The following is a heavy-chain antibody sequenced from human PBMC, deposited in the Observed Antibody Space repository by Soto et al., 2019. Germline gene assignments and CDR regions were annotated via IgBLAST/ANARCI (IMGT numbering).Heavy chain of an antibody. V-gene: IGHV6-1*01. D-gene: IGHD3-10*01. J-gene: IGHJ6*02. CDR3: TGITWFRGMDV. CDR1: GDGVSRKSAA. CDR2: TYYKSKWNN. Sequence: LXLTCAVSGDGVSRKSAAWDGIRQSPSRGLEWLGRTYYKSKWNNDYALSVKSRITINPDTSKNQFSLHLYSVTPEDTAVYYCTGITWFRGMDVWAQRTPVTVSS.